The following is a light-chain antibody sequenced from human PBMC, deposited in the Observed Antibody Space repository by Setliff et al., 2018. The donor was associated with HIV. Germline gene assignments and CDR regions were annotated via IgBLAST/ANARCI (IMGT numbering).Light chain of an antibody. Sequence: QSVLTQPASVSGSPGQSITISCTGTSSDVGGYNYVSWYQQHPGTAPKLMIYEVSNRPSGVSNRFSGSKSGNTASLTISALQTEDDGDYYCCSYAAPYTYVVFGGGTK. J-gene: IGLJ2*01. CDR1: SSDVGGYNY. V-gene: IGLV2-14*01. CDR3: CSYAAPYTYVV. CDR2: EVS.